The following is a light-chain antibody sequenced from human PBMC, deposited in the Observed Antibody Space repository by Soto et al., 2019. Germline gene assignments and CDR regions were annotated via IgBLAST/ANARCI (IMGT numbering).Light chain of an antibody. J-gene: IGKJ1*01. Sequence: EIVLTQSPGTLSLSPGDRATLSCRASQSVSRSYLGWYQQKPGQAPRLLMCGASIRAAGVPDRFSGSGSGTEFTLTISRLEPEDFTVYYCHHYETFGQGTKVDIK. V-gene: IGKV3-20*01. CDR1: QSVSRSY. CDR3: HHYET. CDR2: GAS.